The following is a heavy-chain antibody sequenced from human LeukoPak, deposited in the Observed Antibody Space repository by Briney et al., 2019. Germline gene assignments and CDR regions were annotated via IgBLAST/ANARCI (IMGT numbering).Heavy chain of an antibody. CDR1: GFTFSNAW. CDR3: LYFWSGSSLVDY. V-gene: IGHV3-15*01. D-gene: IGHD3-3*01. Sequence: PGGSLRLSCAASGFTFSNAWMSWVRQAPGKGLEWVGRIKSKTDGGTTKYAAPVKGRFSISRDDSKNTLYLEMYSLKTEDTAMYYCLYFWSGSSLVDYWGQGTLVTVSS. CDR2: IKSKTDGGTT. J-gene: IGHJ4*02.